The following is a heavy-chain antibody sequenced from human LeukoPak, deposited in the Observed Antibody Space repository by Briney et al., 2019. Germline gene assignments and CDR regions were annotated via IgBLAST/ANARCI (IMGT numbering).Heavy chain of an antibody. V-gene: IGHV4-31*03. CDR1: GGSISSGGYY. J-gene: IGHJ4*02. Sequence: SETLSLTCTVSGGSISSGGYYWSWIRQHPGEGLEWTGYIYYSGSTYYNPSLKSRVTVSVDTSKNQFSLKLSSVTAADTAVYYCARDQYYGSGSYQPVWGQGTLVTVSS. CDR3: ARDQYYGSGSYQPV. D-gene: IGHD3-10*01. CDR2: IYYSGST.